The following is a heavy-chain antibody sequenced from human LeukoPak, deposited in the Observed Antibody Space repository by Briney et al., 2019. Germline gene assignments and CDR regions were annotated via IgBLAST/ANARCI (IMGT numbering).Heavy chain of an antibody. Sequence: SETLSLTCSVSGDSINSGNYFWNWIRQSPEKGLEWLGYVHSSGHTHYNPSLKSRVTISVDTSKNQFSLKLSSVTAADTAVYYCARDRKPTTVTTPGVNWFDPWGQGTLVTVSS. CDR3: ARDRKPTTVTTPGVNWFDP. CDR2: VHSSGHT. J-gene: IGHJ5*02. CDR1: GDSINSGNYF. D-gene: IGHD4-17*01. V-gene: IGHV4-30-4*01.